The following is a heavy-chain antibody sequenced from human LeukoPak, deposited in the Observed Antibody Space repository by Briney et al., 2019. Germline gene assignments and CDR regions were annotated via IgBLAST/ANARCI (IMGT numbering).Heavy chain of an antibody. J-gene: IGHJ4*02. V-gene: IGHV3-30-3*01. D-gene: IGHD2-8*01. CDR1: GFTFSSYA. Sequence: GGSLRLSCAASGFTFSSYAMHWVRQAPGKGLEWVAVISYDGSSKYFADSVTGQFTISRDNSKNTLYLQMNSLRAEDTAVYYCARDRRNDYFDYWGQGTLVTVSS. CDR3: ARDRRNDYFDY. CDR2: ISYDGSSK.